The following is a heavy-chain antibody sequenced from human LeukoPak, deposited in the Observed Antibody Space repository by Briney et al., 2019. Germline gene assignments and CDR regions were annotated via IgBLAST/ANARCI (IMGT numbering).Heavy chain of an antibody. Sequence: KHSQTLSLTCVISGDSVSSNSAAWNWIRQSPSRGLEWLGRTYYRSKWSNDYAVSVKSRITINPDTSKNQFSLQLNFVTPEDTAVYYCARDGGNQWRGFDYWGQGTLVTVSS. D-gene: IGHD6-19*01. V-gene: IGHV6-1*01. J-gene: IGHJ4*02. CDR3: ARDGGNQWRGFDY. CDR1: GDSVSSNSAA. CDR2: TYYRSKWSN.